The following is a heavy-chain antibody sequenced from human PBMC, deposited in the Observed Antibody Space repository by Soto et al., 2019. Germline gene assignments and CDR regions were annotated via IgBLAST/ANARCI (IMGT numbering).Heavy chain of an antibody. Sequence: EVQLLESGGGLVQPGGSLRLSCAASGFTVSSYAMSWVRQAPGKGLEWVSVISGSGSTYSADSVKGRFTISTDSSKNTVYLPMNSLRPEDTAVYYCARALRFTFTTGYYMDVWGRGTTITVSS. J-gene: IGHJ6*03. CDR3: ARALRFTFTTGYYMDV. CDR2: ISGSGST. D-gene: IGHD3-16*01. V-gene: IGHV3-23*01. CDR1: GFTVSSYA.